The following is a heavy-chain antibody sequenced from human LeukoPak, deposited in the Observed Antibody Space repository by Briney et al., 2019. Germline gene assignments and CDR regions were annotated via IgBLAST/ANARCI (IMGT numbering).Heavy chain of an antibody. J-gene: IGHJ4*02. V-gene: IGHV1-18*01. Sequence: GAPVKVSCKTSGYTFTSYGISWVRQAPGQGLEWMGWISAYNGNTNYAQKLQGRVTMTTDTSTSTAYMELRSLRSDDTAVYYCARRHEDYYDSSGYFDYWGQGTLVTVSS. D-gene: IGHD3-22*01. CDR3: ARRHEDYYDSSGYFDY. CDR2: ISAYNGNT. CDR1: GYTFTSYG.